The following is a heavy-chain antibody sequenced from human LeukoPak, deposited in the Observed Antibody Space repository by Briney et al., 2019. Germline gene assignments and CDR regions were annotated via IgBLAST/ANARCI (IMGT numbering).Heavy chain of an antibody. Sequence: GGSLRLSCVASGFTFSTYVMGWVRQAPGKGLEWVSYISSSGSTIYYADSVKGRFTISRDNAKNSLYLQMNSLRAEDTAVYYCAELGITMIGGVWGKGTTVTISS. CDR3: AELGITMIGGV. V-gene: IGHV3-48*03. CDR1: GFTFSTYV. J-gene: IGHJ6*04. D-gene: IGHD3-10*02. CDR2: ISSSGSTI.